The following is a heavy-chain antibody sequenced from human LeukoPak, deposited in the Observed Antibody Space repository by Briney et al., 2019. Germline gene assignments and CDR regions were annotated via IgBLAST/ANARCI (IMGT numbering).Heavy chain of an antibody. V-gene: IGHV4-59*01. CDR3: ARGTYLGGKAPIFDYFDY. CDR1: GGSISSYY. D-gene: IGHD3-3*01. Sequence: SETLSLTCTVSGGSISSYYWSWIRQPPGKGLEWIGYISYSGSTNTNPSLKSRVTIPVDTSKNQVSLKLGSVTAADTAVYYCARGTYLGGKAPIFDYFDYWGRGTLVTVSS. J-gene: IGHJ4*02. CDR2: ISYSGST.